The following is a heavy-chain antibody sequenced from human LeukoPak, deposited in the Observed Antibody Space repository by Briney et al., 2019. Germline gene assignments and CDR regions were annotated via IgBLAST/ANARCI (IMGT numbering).Heavy chain of an antibody. Sequence: GGSLRLSCAASGFTFSSYSMNWVRQAPGKGLEWVSSISSSSSYIYYADSVKGRFTISRDNAKNSLYLQMNSLRAEDTAVYYCARDMESRGWEPTNWFDPWGQGTLVTVSS. V-gene: IGHV3-21*01. CDR1: GFTFSSYS. CDR3: ARDMESRGWEPTNWFDP. J-gene: IGHJ5*02. D-gene: IGHD4-23*01. CDR2: ISSSSSYI.